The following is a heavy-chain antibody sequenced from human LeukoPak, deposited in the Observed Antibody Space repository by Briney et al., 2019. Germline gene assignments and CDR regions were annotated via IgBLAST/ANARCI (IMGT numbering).Heavy chain of an antibody. CDR1: GFTFSSYG. J-gene: IGHJ5*01. V-gene: IGHV3-7*01. CDR2: IKQDGSEK. Sequence: GGSLRLSCAASGFTFSSYGMHWVRQAPGKGLEWVANIKQDGSEKYYVDSVKGRFTISRDNAENSLYLQMNSLRAEDTAVYYCARASWYVFWGQGTLVTVSS. CDR3: ARASWYVF.